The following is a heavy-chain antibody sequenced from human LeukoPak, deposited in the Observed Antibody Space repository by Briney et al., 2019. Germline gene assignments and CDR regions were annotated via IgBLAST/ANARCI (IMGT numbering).Heavy chain of an antibody. Sequence: SGGSLRLSCAASGFTFSNFGMHWVRQAPGKGLEWVALISYDGSDNYCADSVKGRFTVSRDNAKNSLYLQMNSLRAEDTAVYYCARDSGYCSSTGCYVHYFDYWGQGTLVTVSS. J-gene: IGHJ4*02. CDR3: ARDSGYCSSTGCYVHYFDY. CDR1: GFTFSNFG. V-gene: IGHV3-30*03. D-gene: IGHD2-2*01. CDR2: ISYDGSDN.